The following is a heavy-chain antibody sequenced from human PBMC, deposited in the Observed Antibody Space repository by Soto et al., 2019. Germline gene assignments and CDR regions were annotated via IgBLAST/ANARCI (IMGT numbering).Heavy chain of an antibody. CDR1: GFTFRACA. J-gene: IGHJ4*02. D-gene: IGHD1-26*01. CDR3: AKHSGPYPIDS. V-gene: IGHV3-23*01. Sequence: PGGSLRLSCVVSGFTFRACAMSWVRQAPGKGLEWVSAISGSGGSSYYADSVKGRLTISRDNSKNTLYLQMNSLRVDDTAVYYCAKHSGPYPIDSWGQGTRVTVSS. CDR2: ISGSGGSS.